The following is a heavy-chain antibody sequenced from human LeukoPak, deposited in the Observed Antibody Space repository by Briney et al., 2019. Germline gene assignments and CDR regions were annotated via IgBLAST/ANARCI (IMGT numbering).Heavy chain of an antibody. CDR2: ISESSDTI. CDR1: GFTFTIPS. Sequence: GGSLRLSCTPYGFTFTIPSMNWVRQTPGKGLGWVSYISESSDTISYADSVKGRFTISRDNAKNSLYLQMNSLRAEDTAVYYCATFTPQHSEGYYWYFASWGQGTLVTVSS. J-gene: IGHJ4*02. CDR3: ATFTPQHSEGYYWYFAS. V-gene: IGHV3-48*04. D-gene: IGHD3-3*01.